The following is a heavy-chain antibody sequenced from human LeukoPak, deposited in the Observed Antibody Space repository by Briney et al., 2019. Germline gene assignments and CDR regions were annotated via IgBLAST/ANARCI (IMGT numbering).Heavy chain of an antibody. Sequence: GGSLRLSCAASGFTFSSYSMNWVRQAPGKGLEWVSYISSSSSTIYYADSVKGRFTISRDNAKNSLYLQMNSLRAEGTAVYYCARTRLGEWLVGNAFDIWGQETMVTVSS. CDR3: ARTRLGEWLVGNAFDI. J-gene: IGHJ3*02. V-gene: IGHV3-48*01. CDR2: ISSSSSTI. CDR1: GFTFSSYS. D-gene: IGHD6-19*01.